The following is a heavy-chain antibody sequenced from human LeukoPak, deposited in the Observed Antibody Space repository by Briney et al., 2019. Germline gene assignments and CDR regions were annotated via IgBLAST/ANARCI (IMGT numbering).Heavy chain of an antibody. Sequence: GASVKVSCKASGYTFTSYATHWVRQAPGQRLEWMGWINAGNGNTKYSQKFQGRVTITRDTSASTAYMELSSLRSEDTAVYYCATQLSYGDYGGGLGYWGQGTLVTVSS. CDR3: ATQLSYGDYGGGLGY. CDR2: INAGNGNT. CDR1: GYTFTSYA. J-gene: IGHJ4*02. V-gene: IGHV1-3*01. D-gene: IGHD4-17*01.